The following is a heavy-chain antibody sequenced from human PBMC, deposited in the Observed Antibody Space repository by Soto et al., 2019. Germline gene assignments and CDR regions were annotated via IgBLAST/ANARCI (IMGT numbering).Heavy chain of an antibody. CDR3: ARGRRGYCSGGNCYSDAKPDYYYYYYMDV. CDR2: INAGNGNT. D-gene: IGHD2-15*01. V-gene: IGHV1-3*01. Sequence: ASVKVSCKASGYTFTSYAMHWVRQAPGQRLEWMGWINAGNGNTKYSQKFQGRVTITRDTSASTAYMELSSLRSEDTAVYYCARGRRGYCSGGNCYSDAKPDYYYYYYMDVWGKGITVTV. J-gene: IGHJ6*03. CDR1: GYTFTSYA.